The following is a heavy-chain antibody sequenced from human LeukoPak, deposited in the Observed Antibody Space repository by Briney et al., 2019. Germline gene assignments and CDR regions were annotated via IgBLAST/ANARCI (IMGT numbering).Heavy chain of an antibody. CDR3: AKGGHATAIGYRFDY. CDR1: GFTFSSYG. Sequence: GGSLRLSCAASGFTFSSYGMHWVRQAPGKGLEWVAFIRYDGSNKYYADSVKGRFTISRDNSKNTLYLQMNSLRAEDTAVYYCAKGGHATAIGYRFDYWGQGTLVTVSS. J-gene: IGHJ4*02. V-gene: IGHV3-30*02. CDR2: IRYDGSNK. D-gene: IGHD2-21*02.